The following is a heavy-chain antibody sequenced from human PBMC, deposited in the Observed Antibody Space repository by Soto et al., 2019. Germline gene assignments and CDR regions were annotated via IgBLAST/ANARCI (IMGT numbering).Heavy chain of an antibody. CDR1: GYTFTSSA. D-gene: IGHD2-2*01. Sequence: ASVKISCKASGYTFTSSAMQWVRQARGQRLEWIGWIVVGSGNTNYAQKFQERVTITRDMSTSTAYMELSSLRSEDTAVYYCAAGMSPARVGYWGQGTLVTVSS. CDR3: AAGMSPARVGY. V-gene: IGHV1-58*02. CDR2: IVVGSGNT. J-gene: IGHJ4*02.